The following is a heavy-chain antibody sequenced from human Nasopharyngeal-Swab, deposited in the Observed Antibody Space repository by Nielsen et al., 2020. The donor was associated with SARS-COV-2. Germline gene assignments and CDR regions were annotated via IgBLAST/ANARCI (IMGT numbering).Heavy chain of an antibody. Sequence: SETLSLTCTVSGGSISSYYWSWIRQPPAKGLEWIGYIYYSGSTYYNPSLKSRVTISLDTSKNQFSLKLSSVTAADTAVYYCARAEVGIFGVVTAFDYWGQGTLVTVSS. CDR3: ARAEVGIFGVVTAFDY. CDR2: IYYSGST. D-gene: IGHD3-3*01. CDR1: GGSISSYY. J-gene: IGHJ4*02. V-gene: IGHV4-59*01.